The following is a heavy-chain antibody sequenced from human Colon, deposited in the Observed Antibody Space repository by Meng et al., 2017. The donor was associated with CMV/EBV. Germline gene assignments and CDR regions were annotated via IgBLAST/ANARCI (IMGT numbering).Heavy chain of an antibody. Sequence: ASVKVSCKTSGYYFNNYDINWVRQAPGQGLEWMGWINPISGGSNYALKFQGRVTMTRDTSISTAYMELSSLRSDDTAVYYCAALADRGSALDHWGQGTLVTVSS. CDR3: AALADRGSALDH. CDR1: GYYFNNYD. V-gene: IGHV1-2*02. D-gene: IGHD1-26*01. CDR2: INPISGGS. J-gene: IGHJ4*02.